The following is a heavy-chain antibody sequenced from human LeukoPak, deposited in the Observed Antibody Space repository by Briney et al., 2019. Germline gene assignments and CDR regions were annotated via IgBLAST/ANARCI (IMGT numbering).Heavy chain of an antibody. Sequence: GGSLRLSCAASGFTFSSYSMNWVRQAPGKGLEWVSYISSSSSTIYYADSVKGRFTISRDNAESSLFLQMNSLRAEDTAVYYCAREDGVWGQGTMVTVSS. J-gene: IGHJ3*01. CDR1: GFTFSSYS. D-gene: IGHD5-24*01. V-gene: IGHV3-48*01. CDR2: ISSSSSTI. CDR3: AREDGV.